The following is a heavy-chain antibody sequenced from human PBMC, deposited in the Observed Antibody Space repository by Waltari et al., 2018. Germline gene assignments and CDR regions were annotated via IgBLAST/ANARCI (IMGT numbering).Heavy chain of an antibody. D-gene: IGHD3-22*01. CDR1: GGSISSSY. CDR3: ATTYDSSGYYPYYFDY. J-gene: IGHJ4*02. V-gene: IGHV4-59*01. CDR2: IYYSGST. Sequence: QVQLQESGPGLVKPSETLSLTCTVSGGSISSSYWSWIRQPPGKGLEWIGYIYYSGSTNNNPSLKSRVTISVDTSKNQFSLKLSSVTAADTAVYYCATTYDSSGYYPYYFDYWGQGTLVTVSS.